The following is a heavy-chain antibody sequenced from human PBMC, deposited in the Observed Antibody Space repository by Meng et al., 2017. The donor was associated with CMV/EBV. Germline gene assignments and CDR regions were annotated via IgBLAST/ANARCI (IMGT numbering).Heavy chain of an antibody. J-gene: IGHJ4*02. Sequence: GESLKISCAASGFTFSSYWMSRVRQAPGKGLEWVANIKQDGSEKYYVDSVKGRFTISRDNAKNSLYLQMNSLRAEDTAVYYCARALWILDYWGQGTLVTVSS. CDR1: GFTFSSYW. CDR2: IKQDGSEK. D-gene: IGHD5-18*01. V-gene: IGHV3-7*01. CDR3: ARALWILDY.